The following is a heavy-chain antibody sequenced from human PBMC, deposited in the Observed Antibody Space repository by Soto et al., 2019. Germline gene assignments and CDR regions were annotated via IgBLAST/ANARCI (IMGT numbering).Heavy chain of an antibody. CDR3: ARVDIVFTDSRYFHGMDV. CDR2: IYYSGST. CDR1: GGCISSADSY. Sequence: SETLSLTCSVSGGCISSADSYWSWIRHSPEKCLKWIRYIYYSGSTYYNPALKSRVTLSLDTSKSQFSLNQRSVTAADTAVNYCARVDIVFTDSRYFHGMDVCGQGTTVTVS. J-gene: IGHJ6*02. V-gene: IGHV4-30-4*01. D-gene: IGHD5-12*01.